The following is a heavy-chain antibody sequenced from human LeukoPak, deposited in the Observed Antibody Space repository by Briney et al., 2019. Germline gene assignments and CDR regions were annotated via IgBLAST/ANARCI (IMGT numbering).Heavy chain of an antibody. D-gene: IGHD6-13*01. CDR2: IYYSGST. Sequence: SEALSLTCTVSGGSISSSSYYWGWIRQPPGKGLEWIGSIYYSGSTNYNPSLKSRVTISVDTSKNQFSLKLSSVTAADTAVYYCARYSIAAAGEGYWGQGTLVTVSS. V-gene: IGHV4-39*07. CDR3: ARYSIAAAGEGY. CDR1: GGSISSSSYY. J-gene: IGHJ4*02.